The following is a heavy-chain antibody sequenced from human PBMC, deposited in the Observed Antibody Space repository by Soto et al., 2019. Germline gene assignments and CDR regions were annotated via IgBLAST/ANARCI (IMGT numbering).Heavy chain of an antibody. J-gene: IGHJ4*02. D-gene: IGHD6-13*01. CDR1: GFTFSSYS. Sequence: GGSLRLSCAAPGFTFSSYSMNWVRQSPGKGLEWVSYISSGSSTIYYADSVKGRFTISRDNAKNSLYLQMNSLRAEDTAVYHCARIVYSSSRFFDYWGQGTLVTVSS. V-gene: IGHV3-48*01. CDR2: ISSGSSTI. CDR3: ARIVYSSSRFFDY.